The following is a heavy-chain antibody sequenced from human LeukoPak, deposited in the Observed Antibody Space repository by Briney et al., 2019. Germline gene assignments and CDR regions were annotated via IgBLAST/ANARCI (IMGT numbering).Heavy chain of an antibody. Sequence: SETLSLTCAVYGGSFSGYYWSWIRQPPGKGLEWIGYIYYSGSTNYNPSLKSRVTISVDTSKNQFSLKLSSVTAADTAVYYCARQAYSSGWYEDWGQGTLVTVSS. V-gene: IGHV4-59*08. CDR2: IYYSGST. D-gene: IGHD6-19*01. J-gene: IGHJ4*02. CDR1: GGSFSGYY. CDR3: ARQAYSSGWYED.